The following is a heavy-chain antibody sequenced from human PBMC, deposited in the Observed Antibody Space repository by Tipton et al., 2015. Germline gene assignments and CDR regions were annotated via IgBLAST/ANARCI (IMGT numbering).Heavy chain of an antibody. J-gene: IGHJ5*02. CDR1: GDTFTSYD. CDR3: ARGGRTINRITMVRGASRWFDP. V-gene: IGHV1-8*01. CDR2: MNPNSGNT. D-gene: IGHD3-10*01. Sequence: QLVQSGAEVKKPGASVKVSCRATGDTFTSYDIKWVRQATGQGLEWMGWMNPNSGNTGYAQKFQGRVTMTRNISISTAYMELSSLRSEDTAVYYCARGGRTINRITMVRGASRWFDPWGQGTLVTVSS.